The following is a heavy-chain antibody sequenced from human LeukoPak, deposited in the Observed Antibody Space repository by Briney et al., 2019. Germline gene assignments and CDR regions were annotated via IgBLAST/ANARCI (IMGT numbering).Heavy chain of an antibody. CDR2: IYYSGST. J-gene: IGHJ4*02. CDR1: GGSISSSSYY. D-gene: IGHD1-1*01. CDR3: AKLRQLSSY. V-gene: IGHV4-61*05. Sequence: SETLSLTCTVSGGSISSSSYYWSWIRQPPGKGLEWIGYIYYSGSTNYNPSLKSRVTISVDTSKNQFSLKLSSVTAADTAVYYCAKLRQLSSYWGQGTLVTVSS.